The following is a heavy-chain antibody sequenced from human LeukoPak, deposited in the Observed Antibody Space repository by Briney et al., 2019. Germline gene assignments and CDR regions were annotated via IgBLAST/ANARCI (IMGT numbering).Heavy chain of an antibody. J-gene: IGHJ4*02. D-gene: IGHD2-2*02. CDR2: ISYDGSNK. CDR1: GFTFSSYA. Sequence: GGSLRLSCAASGFTFSSYAMHWVRQAPGKGLEWVAVISYDGSNKYYADSVKGRFTISRDNSKNTLYLQMNSLRAEDTAVYYCARENIVVVPAAIGGGDYFDYWGQGTLVTVSS. CDR3: ARENIVVVPAAIGGGDYFDY. V-gene: IGHV3-30-3*01.